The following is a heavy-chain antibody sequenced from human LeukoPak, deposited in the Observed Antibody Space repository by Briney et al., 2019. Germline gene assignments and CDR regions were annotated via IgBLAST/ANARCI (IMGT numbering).Heavy chain of an antibody. D-gene: IGHD5-18*01. V-gene: IGHV1-18*01. CDR1: GYTFTSYG. Sequence: ASVKVSCKASGYTFTSYGITWVRQAPGQGLEWMGWISVYNGNTNYAQKLQGRVTMTTETSTTTAYMELRSLRSDDTAVYYCARDAVGGFSYGTALGYWGQGTLVTVSP. J-gene: IGHJ4*02. CDR2: ISVYNGNT. CDR3: ARDAVGGFSYGTALGY.